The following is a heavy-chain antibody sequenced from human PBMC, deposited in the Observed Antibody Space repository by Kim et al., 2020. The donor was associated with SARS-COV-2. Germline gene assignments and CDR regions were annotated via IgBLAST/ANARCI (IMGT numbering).Heavy chain of an antibody. D-gene: IGHD2-2*01. CDR3: AKGPSSSGCPPDY. J-gene: IGHJ4*01. Sequence: GGSLRLSCAASGFTFSAFAMSWVRQAPGKGLEWVSIIKSNDNTTHYAESVKGRFTISRDNSKNTLFLEMNSLRATDTAVYYCAKGPSSSGCPPDYWGHGT. V-gene: IGHV3-23*01. CDR1: GFTFSAFA. CDR2: IKSNDNTT.